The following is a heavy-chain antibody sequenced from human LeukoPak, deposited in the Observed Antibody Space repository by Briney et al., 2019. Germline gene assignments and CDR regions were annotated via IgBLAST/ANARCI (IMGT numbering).Heavy chain of an antibody. CDR2: INSDGSSI. J-gene: IGHJ6*02. CDR1: GFTFSSYW. V-gene: IGHV3-74*03. CDR3: ARDTIGYCSSTSCYKPVWGGMDV. D-gene: IGHD2-2*02. Sequence: GGSLRLSCAASGFTFSSYWMHWVRQAPGKGLVWVSRINSDGSSITYADSVKGRFTISRDNAKNTLYLQMNSLRAEDTAVYYCARDTIGYCSSTSCYKPVWGGMDVWGQGTTVTVSS.